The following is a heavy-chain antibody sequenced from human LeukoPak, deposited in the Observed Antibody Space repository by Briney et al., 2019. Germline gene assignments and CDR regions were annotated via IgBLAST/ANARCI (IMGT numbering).Heavy chain of an antibody. CDR3: ARGYSADY. D-gene: IGHD1-1*01. J-gene: IGHJ4*02. V-gene: IGHV3-48*01. Sequence: PGGSLRLSCAASGFTFSSYSMNWVRQAPGKGLEWVSYISSSSSTIYYADSVKGRFTISRDNAKDSLYLRMNSLRAEDTAVYYCARGYSADYWGQGTLVTVSS. CDR2: ISSSSSTI. CDR1: GFTFSSYS.